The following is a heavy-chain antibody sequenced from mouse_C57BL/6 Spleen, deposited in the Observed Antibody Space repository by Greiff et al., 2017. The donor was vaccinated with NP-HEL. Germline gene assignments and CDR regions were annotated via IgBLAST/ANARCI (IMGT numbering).Heavy chain of an antibody. D-gene: IGHD2-5*01. V-gene: IGHV1-22*01. CDR2: INPNNGGT. Sequence: EVQLQQSGPELVKPGASVKMSCKASGYTFTDYNMHWVKQSHGKSLEWIGYINPNNGGTSYNQKFKGKATLTVNKSSSTAYRELRSLTSEDSAVYYCAKTGESYYSNLAWFAYWGQGTLVTVSA. J-gene: IGHJ3*01. CDR3: AKTGESYYSNLAWFAY. CDR1: GYTFTDYN.